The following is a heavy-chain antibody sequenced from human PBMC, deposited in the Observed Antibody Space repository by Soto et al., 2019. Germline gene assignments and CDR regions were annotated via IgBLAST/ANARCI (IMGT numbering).Heavy chain of an antibody. D-gene: IGHD6-13*01. Sequence: SETLSLTCTVSGGSISRYYWSWIRQPPGKGLEWIGYIYYSGSTNYNPSLKSRVTISVDTSKNQFSLKLSSVTAADTAVYYCARGVDSSSWWTYYYYGMGVWGQGTTVTVSS. CDR3: ARGVDSSSWWTYYYYGMGV. J-gene: IGHJ6*02. CDR1: GGSISRYY. V-gene: IGHV4-59*01. CDR2: IYYSGST.